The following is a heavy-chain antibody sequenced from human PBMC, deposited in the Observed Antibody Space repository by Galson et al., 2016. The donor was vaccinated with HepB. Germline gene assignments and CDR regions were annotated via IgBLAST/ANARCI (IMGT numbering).Heavy chain of an antibody. V-gene: IGHV5-51*01. CDR3: ARQYFNYENYFDP. CDR2: IQPGYSDI. D-gene: IGHD3-9*01. CDR1: GYSFTNYW. Sequence: QSGAEVKKPGESLKISCKASGYSFTNYWIGWVRQMPGKGLEWMGIIQPGYSDIRYSPSFQGQVTISADKSISTAYLQWSSLKASDTAMYYCARQYFNYENYFDPWGQGTLVTVSS. J-gene: IGHJ5*02.